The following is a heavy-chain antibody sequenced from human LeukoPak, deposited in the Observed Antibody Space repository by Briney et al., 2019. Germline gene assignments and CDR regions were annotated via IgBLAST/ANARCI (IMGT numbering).Heavy chain of an antibody. CDR2: ISGGCGST. J-gene: IGHJ4*02. CDR3: ARRAAYNSAWYHTDF. CDR1: GFSFSSYA. D-gene: IGHD6-19*01. Sequence: GGSLRLSCAASGFSFSSYAMSWVRQAPGKGLEWVSAISGGCGSTFYADSVKGRFTISRDNSKNTLFLQMNGLRAEDTAVYYCARRAAYNSAWYHTDFWGQGTLVTVSS. V-gene: IGHV3-23*01.